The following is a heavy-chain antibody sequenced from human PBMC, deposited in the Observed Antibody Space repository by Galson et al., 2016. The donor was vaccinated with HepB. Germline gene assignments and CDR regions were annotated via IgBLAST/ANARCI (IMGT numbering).Heavy chain of an antibody. V-gene: IGHV2-5*04. J-gene: IGHJ5*01. CDR1: GLSLTTSAVG. D-gene: IGHD3-10*01. CDR2: IYWDDDK. Sequence: PALVKPTQTLTLTCTISGLSLTTSAVGVGWIRQPPGKALEWLAVIYWDDDKRYNPSLKSRLTIAKDTSKNQVVLTVTNMDPVDIGTYYCVQFRVPHTWFASWGQGTLVTVSS. CDR3: VQFRVPHTWFAS.